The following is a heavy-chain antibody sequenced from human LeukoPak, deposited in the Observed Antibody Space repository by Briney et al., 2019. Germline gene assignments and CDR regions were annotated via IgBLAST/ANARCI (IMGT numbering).Heavy chain of an antibody. D-gene: IGHD3-3*01. CDR2: INQDGSEK. CDR1: GFTFSSYW. J-gene: IGHJ6*02. V-gene: IGHV3-7*01. CDR3: ARDRTIFGVVYYYYYGIDV. Sequence: GGSLRLSCAASGFTFSSYWMSWVRQAPGKGLEWVANINQDGSEKYYVDSVKGRFTISRDNAKNSLYLQMNSLRAEDTAVYYCARDRTIFGVVYYYYYGIDVWGQGTTVTVSS.